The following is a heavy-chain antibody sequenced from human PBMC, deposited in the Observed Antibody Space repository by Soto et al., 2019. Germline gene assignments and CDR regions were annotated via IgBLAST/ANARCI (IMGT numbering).Heavy chain of an antibody. Sequence: GGSLRLSCAASGFTFSSYSMDWVRQAPGKGLEWVSSISSSSSYIYYADSVKGRFTISRDNAKNSPYLQMNSLRAEDTAVYFCARDFGHGYYLDYWGRGTLVTVSS. CDR2: ISSSSSYI. J-gene: IGHJ4*02. CDR1: GFTFSSYS. CDR3: ARDFGHGYYLDY. D-gene: IGHD3-3*01. V-gene: IGHV3-21*01.